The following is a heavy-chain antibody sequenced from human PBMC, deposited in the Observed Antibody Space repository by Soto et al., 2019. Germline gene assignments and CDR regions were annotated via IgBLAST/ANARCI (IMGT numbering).Heavy chain of an antibody. J-gene: IGHJ5*02. Sequence: QVQLQESGPGLVKPSQTLSLTCTVSGGSISSGGYYWSWIRQHPGKGLEYIGYIHNSGTTYYNPSLQSRVTISMDTSKNHFSLKSSSVTAADTAVYYCARDRRDWFDPWGQGTLVTVSS. CDR2: IHNSGTT. CDR1: GGSISSGGYY. V-gene: IGHV4-31*03. CDR3: ARDRRDWFDP.